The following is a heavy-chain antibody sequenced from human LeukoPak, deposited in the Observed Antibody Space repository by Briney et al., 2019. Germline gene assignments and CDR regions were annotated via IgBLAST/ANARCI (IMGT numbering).Heavy chain of an antibody. CDR3: ARGGGDDAFDI. J-gene: IGHJ3*02. Sequence: SETLSLTCTVSGGSISSSSYYWGWIRQPPGKGLEWIGSIYCSGSTYYNPSLKSRVTISVDTSKNQFSLKLSSVTAADTAVYYCARGGGDDAFDIWGQGTMVTVSS. V-gene: IGHV4-39*07. CDR2: IYCSGST. D-gene: IGHD3-10*01. CDR1: GGSISSSSYY.